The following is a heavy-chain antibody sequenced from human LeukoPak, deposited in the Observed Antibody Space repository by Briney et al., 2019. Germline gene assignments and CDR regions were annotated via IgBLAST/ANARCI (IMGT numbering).Heavy chain of an antibody. J-gene: IGHJ6*03. Sequence: ASETLSLTCTVSGGSISTSNYYWGWIRQPPGKGLEWIGNIFYSGSTYYNPSLKSRVTISVDTSKNQFSLKLSSVTAADTAVYYCARDARYYYGSGSYPGYYYYYMDVWGKGTTVTVSS. CDR1: GGSISTSNYY. D-gene: IGHD3-10*01. V-gene: IGHV4-39*07. CDR2: IFYSGST. CDR3: ARDARYYYGSGSYPGYYYYYMDV.